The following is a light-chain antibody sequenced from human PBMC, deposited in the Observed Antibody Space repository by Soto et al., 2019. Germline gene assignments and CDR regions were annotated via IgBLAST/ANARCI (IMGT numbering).Light chain of an antibody. CDR2: LGS. CDR3: MQPKLT. CDR1: QSLLHSNGYNY. V-gene: IGKV2-28*01. J-gene: IGKJ4*01. Sequence: DIVMTQSPLSLPVTPGEPASISCRSSQSLLHSNGYNYLDWYLQKPGQSPQLLIYLGSNRSSAVPDRFSGSGSGTDFTLKISRVEAEDVGVYYCMQPKLTCGGGTKVDIK.